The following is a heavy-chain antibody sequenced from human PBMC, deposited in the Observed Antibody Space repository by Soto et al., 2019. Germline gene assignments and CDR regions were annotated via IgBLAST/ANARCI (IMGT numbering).Heavy chain of an antibody. J-gene: IGHJ4*03. CDR1: GYTFTSYG. CDR2: ISAYNGNR. D-gene: IGHD3-22*01. Sequence: ASVKVSCKASGYTFTSYGISWVRQAPGQGLEWMGWISAYNGNRNYAQKLQGRVTMTTDTSTSTAYMELRSLRSDDTAVYYCSRVRDYYHSSGYYRCHGILVSVSS. CDR3: SRVRDYYHSSGYY. V-gene: IGHV1-18*01.